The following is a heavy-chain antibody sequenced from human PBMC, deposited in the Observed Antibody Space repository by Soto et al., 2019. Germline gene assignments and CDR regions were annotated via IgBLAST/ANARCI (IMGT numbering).Heavy chain of an antibody. Sequence: EVQLLESGGDLIQPGGSLRLSCVASGITFGSRAMSWVRQAPGEGLEWVSTITDSGGDAKYADSVRGRFAISRDNSKNTRYLQMNSLSAEDTAVYYCAKGRLVLAATAQGCYYYGMDVWGQGTTVTVSS. D-gene: IGHD2-2*01. CDR1: GITFGSRA. CDR2: ITDSGGDA. V-gene: IGHV3-23*01. CDR3: AKGRLVLAATAQGCYYYGMDV. J-gene: IGHJ6*02.